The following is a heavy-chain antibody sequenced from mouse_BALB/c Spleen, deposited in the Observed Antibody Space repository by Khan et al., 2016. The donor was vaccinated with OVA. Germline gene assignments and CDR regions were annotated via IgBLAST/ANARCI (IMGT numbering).Heavy chain of an antibody. Sequence: VQLQQSGPELVKPGASVKISCKASGYTFTDFNLDWVKQSHGKSLEWIGYIFPNNGDTGYNQKFKTKATLTVDNFSSTAYMQLRSLTSEDSAVXYCARSGYGSFGFWGQGTLVTVSA. D-gene: IGHD1-1*02. CDR3: ARSGYGSFGF. CDR1: GYTFTDFN. V-gene: IGHV1S29*02. J-gene: IGHJ3*02. CDR2: IFPNNGDT.